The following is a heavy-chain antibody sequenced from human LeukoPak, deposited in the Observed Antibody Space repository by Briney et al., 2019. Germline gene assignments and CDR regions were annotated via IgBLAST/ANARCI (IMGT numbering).Heavy chain of an antibody. J-gene: IGHJ4*02. D-gene: IGHD2-2*01. CDR3: ARDLGEYCSSTSCPWDY. CDR2: IYYSGST. Sequence: SETLSLTCTASGGSISSSSYYWGWIRQPPGKGLEWIGSIYYSGSTYYNPSLKSRVTISVDTSKNQFSLKLSSVTAADTAVYYCARDLGEYCSSTSCPWDYWGQGTLVTVSS. V-gene: IGHV4-39*07. CDR1: GGSISSSSYY.